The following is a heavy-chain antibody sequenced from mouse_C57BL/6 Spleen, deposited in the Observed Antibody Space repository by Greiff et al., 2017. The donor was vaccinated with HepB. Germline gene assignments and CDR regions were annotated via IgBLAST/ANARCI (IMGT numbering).Heavy chain of an antibody. CDR3: ARGGYYGSSYNGYFDY. J-gene: IGHJ2*01. D-gene: IGHD1-1*01. Sequence: QVQLQQPGTELVKPGASVKLSCKASGYTFTSYWMHWVKQRPGQGLEWIGNINPSNGGTNYNEKFKSKATLTVDKSSSTAYMQLSSLTSEDSAVYYWARGGYYGSSYNGYFDYWGQGTTLTVSS. V-gene: IGHV1-53*01. CDR1: GYTFTSYW. CDR2: INPSNGGT.